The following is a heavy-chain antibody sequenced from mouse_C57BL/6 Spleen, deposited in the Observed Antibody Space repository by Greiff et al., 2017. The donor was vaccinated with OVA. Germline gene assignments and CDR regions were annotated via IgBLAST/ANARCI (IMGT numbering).Heavy chain of an antibody. CDR3: TRWATVGDFDY. D-gene: IGHD1-1*01. Sequence: VQLQQSGAELVRPGASVTLSCKASGYTFTDYEMHWVKQTPVHGLEWIGAIDPETGGTAYNQKFKGKAILTADKSSSTAYMELRSLTSEDSAVYYCTRWATVGDFDYWGQGTTLTVSS. CDR2: IDPETGGT. J-gene: IGHJ2*01. CDR1: GYTFTDYE. V-gene: IGHV1-15*01.